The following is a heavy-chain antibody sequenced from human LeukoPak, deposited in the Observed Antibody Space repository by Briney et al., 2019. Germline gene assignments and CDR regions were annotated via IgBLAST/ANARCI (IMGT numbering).Heavy chain of an antibody. Sequence: ASVKVSCKASGGTFSSYAISWVRQAPGQGLEWMGRIIPILGIANYAQKFQGRVTITADKSTSTAYMELSSLRSEDTAVYYCAYCSSTSCYLGSWFDPWGQGTLVTVSS. D-gene: IGHD2-2*01. CDR1: GGTFSSYA. J-gene: IGHJ5*02. V-gene: IGHV1-69*04. CDR2: IIPILGIA. CDR3: AYCSSTSCYLGSWFDP.